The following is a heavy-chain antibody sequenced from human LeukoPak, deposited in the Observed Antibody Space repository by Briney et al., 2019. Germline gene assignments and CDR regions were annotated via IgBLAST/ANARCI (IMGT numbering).Heavy chain of an antibody. V-gene: IGHV4-39*01. CDR2: FYYSGTT. CDR1: GGSISSSRNF. D-gene: IGHD2-15*01. CDR3: ATRPLGYCTGGSCHWFDS. J-gene: IGHJ5*01. Sequence: SETLSLTCTVSGGSISSSRNFCGWIRQPPGKGLEWIGTFYYSGTTYYNPSLKSRVTISVDASKNQFSLKLTSVTAADTAVYYCATRPLGYCTGGSCHWFDSWGQGTLVTVSS.